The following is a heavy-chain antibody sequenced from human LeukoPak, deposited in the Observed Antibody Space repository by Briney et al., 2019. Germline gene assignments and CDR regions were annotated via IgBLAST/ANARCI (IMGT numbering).Heavy chain of an antibody. CDR3: AKGLPHYYDSSGWWDY. Sequence: GGSLRLSCAASGFTFSSYAMSWVRQAPGKGLEWVSAVSGSGGSTYYADSVKGRFTISRDNSKNTLYLQMNSLRAEDTAVYYCAKGLPHYYDSSGWWDYWGQGTLVTVSS. V-gene: IGHV3-23*01. J-gene: IGHJ4*02. D-gene: IGHD3-22*01. CDR1: GFTFSSYA. CDR2: VSGSGGST.